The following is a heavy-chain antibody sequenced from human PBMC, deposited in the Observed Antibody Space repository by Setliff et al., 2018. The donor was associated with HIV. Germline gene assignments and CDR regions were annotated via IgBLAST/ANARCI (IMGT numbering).Heavy chain of an antibody. Sequence: SETLSLTCTVSGASISDTIWWSWVRQTPGRGLEWIGEIYHYGSTNYNPSLMSRVTISLDKSKNHFSLKLPSVTAADTAVYYCARGGDADRRGLFDYWGQGTLVTVSS. CDR2: IYHYGST. CDR1: GASISDTIW. J-gene: IGHJ4*02. V-gene: IGHV4-4*02. CDR3: ARGGDADRRGLFDY. D-gene: IGHD7-27*01.